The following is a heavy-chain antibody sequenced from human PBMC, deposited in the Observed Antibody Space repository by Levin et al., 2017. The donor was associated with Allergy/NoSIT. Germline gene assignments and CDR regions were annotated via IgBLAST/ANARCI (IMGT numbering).Heavy chain of an antibody. Sequence: GESLKISCAASGFTFSSYAMHWVRQAPGKGLEWVAVISYDGSNKYYADSVKGRFTISRDNSKNTLYLQMNSLRAEDTAVYYCARGVAVAGGNNWFDPWGQGTLVTVSS. D-gene: IGHD6-19*01. CDR2: ISYDGSNK. CDR3: ARGVAVAGGNNWFDP. CDR1: GFTFSSYA. J-gene: IGHJ5*02. V-gene: IGHV3-30-3*01.